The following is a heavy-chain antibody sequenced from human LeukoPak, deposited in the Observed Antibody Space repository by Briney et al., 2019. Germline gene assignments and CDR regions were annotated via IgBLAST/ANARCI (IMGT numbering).Heavy chain of an antibody. CDR1: GFTFSSYA. CDR2: ISGSGDST. CDR3: AKPRGYSYGYGLVDY. V-gene: IGHV3-23*01. D-gene: IGHD5-18*01. Sequence: QSGGSLRLSYAAAGFTFSSYAMSWVRQAPGKGLEWVSAISGSGDSTYYAHSVKGRFTISRDNSKNTLYLQMNSLRAEDTAVYYCAKPRGYSYGYGLVDYWGQGTLVTVSS. J-gene: IGHJ4*02.